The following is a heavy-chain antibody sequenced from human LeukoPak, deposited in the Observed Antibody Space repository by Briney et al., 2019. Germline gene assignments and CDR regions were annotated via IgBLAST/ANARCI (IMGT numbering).Heavy chain of an antibody. J-gene: IGHJ5*02. CDR3: ARVLITIFGVVNNWFHP. Sequence: SQTLSLTCAISGDSVSSNSAAWNWIRQSPSRGLEWLGRTYYRSKWYNDYAVSVKSRITINPDTSKNQFSLQLNSVTPEDTAVYYCARVLITIFGVVNNWFHPWGQGTLVTVSS. D-gene: IGHD3-3*01. V-gene: IGHV6-1*01. CDR1: GDSVSSNSAA. CDR2: TYYRSKWYN.